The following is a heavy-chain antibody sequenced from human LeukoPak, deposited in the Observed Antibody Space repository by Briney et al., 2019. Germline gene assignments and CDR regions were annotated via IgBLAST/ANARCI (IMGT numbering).Heavy chain of an antibody. V-gene: IGHV3-7*03. CDR1: GFTFSSYW. CDR2: INHNGNVN. CDR3: ARDPSIAAAGPTGY. Sequence: PGGSLRLSCAASGFTFSSYWMNRARQAPGKGLEWVASINHNGNVNYYVDSVKGRFTISRDNSKNMLYLQMNSLRAEDTAVYYCARDPSIAAAGPTGYWGQGTLVTVSS. D-gene: IGHD6-13*01. J-gene: IGHJ4*02.